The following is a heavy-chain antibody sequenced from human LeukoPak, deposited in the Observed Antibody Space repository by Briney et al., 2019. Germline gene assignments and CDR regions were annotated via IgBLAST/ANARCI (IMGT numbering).Heavy chain of an antibody. CDR3: ARDRRDFGWLLYAQDYYYGMDV. D-gene: IGHD3-9*01. J-gene: IGHJ6*02. CDR2: INPNSGGT. CDR1: GYTFTGYY. Sequence: ASVKVSCKASGYTFTGYYMHWVRQAPGQGLEWMGWINPNSGGTNYAQKFQGRVTMTRDTSISTAYMELSRLRSDDTAVYYCARDRRDFGWLLYAQDYYYGMDVWGQGTTVTVSS. V-gene: IGHV1-2*02.